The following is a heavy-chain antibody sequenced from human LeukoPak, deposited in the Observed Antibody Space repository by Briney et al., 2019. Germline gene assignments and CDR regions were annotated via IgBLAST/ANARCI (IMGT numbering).Heavy chain of an antibody. CDR2: IYYSGST. CDR1: GGSISSSSYY. V-gene: IGHV4-61*05. CDR3: ARGQGYGLLNAVDY. Sequence: SETLSLTCTVSGGSISSSSYYWGWIRQPPGKGLEWIGYIYYSGSTNYNPSLKSRVTISVDTSKNQFSLKLSSVTAADTAVYYCARGQGYGLLNAVDYWGQGTLVTVSS. D-gene: IGHD5-18*01. J-gene: IGHJ4*02.